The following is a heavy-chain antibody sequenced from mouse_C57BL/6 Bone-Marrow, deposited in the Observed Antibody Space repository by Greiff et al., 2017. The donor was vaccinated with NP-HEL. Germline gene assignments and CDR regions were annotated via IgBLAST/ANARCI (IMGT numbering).Heavy chain of an antibody. CDR2: IDPSDSYT. V-gene: IGHV1-69*01. D-gene: IGHD1-1*01. Sequence: QVQLQQPGAELVMPGASVKLSCKASGYTFTSYWMHWVKQRPGQGLEWIGEIDPSDSYTNYNQKFKGKSTLTVDKSSSTAYMQLSSLTSEDSAVYYCARTGDYGSSYVFDYWGQGTTLTVSS. CDR1: GYTFTSYW. J-gene: IGHJ2*01. CDR3: ARTGDYGSSYVFDY.